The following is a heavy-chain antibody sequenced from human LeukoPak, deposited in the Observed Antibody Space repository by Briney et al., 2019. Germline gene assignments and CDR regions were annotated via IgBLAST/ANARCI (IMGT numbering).Heavy chain of an antibody. J-gene: IGHJ4*02. CDR2: ISGSGGNT. CDR1: GFTFSSYA. Sequence: GGSLRLSCAASGFTFSSYAMSWVRQAPGKGLEWVSAISGSGGNTCYADSVKGRFTISRDNSKNTLYLQMNSLRAEDTARYLCAKESLSPATDGFDYWGQGALVTVSS. V-gene: IGHV3-23*01. D-gene: IGHD1-26*01. CDR3: AKESLSPATDGFDY.